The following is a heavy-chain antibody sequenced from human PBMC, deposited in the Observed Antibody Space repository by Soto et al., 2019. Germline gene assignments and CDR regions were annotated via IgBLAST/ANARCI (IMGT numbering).Heavy chain of an antibody. Sequence: GGSLRLSCAASAFKFSDYYMSWVRQAPGKGLEWVSYISGSGDVIYYADSVKGRFTISRDNDKKSVHLQINSLRAEDTAVYFCARDCSGGSCYPGMDVWGQGTTVTVSS. J-gene: IGHJ6*02. CDR1: AFKFSDYY. CDR2: ISGSGDVI. V-gene: IGHV3-11*04. CDR3: ARDCSGGSCYPGMDV. D-gene: IGHD2-15*01.